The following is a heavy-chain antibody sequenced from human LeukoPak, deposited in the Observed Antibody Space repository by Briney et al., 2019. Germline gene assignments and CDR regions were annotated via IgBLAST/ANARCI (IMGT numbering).Heavy chain of an antibody. Sequence: GGSLRLSCAASGFTFSDYSMNWVRQAPGKGLEWISYVGISSGNTKYADSVKGRFTISGGSAKNSVFLQMNSLRVEDTAVYYCARDHRYAFDNWGQGTLVTVYS. D-gene: IGHD5-12*01. CDR2: VGISSGNT. CDR3: ARDHRYAFDN. J-gene: IGHJ4*02. V-gene: IGHV3-48*04. CDR1: GFTFSDYS.